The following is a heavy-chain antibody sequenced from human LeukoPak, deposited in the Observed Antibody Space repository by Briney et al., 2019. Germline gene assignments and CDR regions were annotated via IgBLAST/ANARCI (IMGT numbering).Heavy chain of an antibody. V-gene: IGHV1-2*02. D-gene: IGHD3-10*01. Sequence: ASVKVSCKASGYTFTGYYMHWVRQAPGQGLEWMGWINPNSGGTNYAQKFQGRVTMTRDTSISTAYMELSRLRSDDTVVYYCARVFGGRNYYYYMDVWGKGTTVTVSS. J-gene: IGHJ6*03. CDR2: INPNSGGT. CDR3: ARVFGGRNYYYYMDV. CDR1: GYTFTGYY.